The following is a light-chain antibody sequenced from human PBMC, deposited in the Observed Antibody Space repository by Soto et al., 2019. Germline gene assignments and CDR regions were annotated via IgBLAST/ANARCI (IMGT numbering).Light chain of an antibody. J-gene: IGLJ2*01. CDR2: GNT. CDR1: SANIGAAYN. V-gene: IGLV1-40*01. Sequence: QSVLTQPPSVSGAPGQRVTISCTGSSANIGAAYNVDWYQQLPGTAPKLLIYGNTNRPSGVPDRFSGSTSGTIASLAITGLQAEDEADYYCQSYDIRLNGLIFGLGTKLTVL. CDR3: QSYDIRLNGLI.